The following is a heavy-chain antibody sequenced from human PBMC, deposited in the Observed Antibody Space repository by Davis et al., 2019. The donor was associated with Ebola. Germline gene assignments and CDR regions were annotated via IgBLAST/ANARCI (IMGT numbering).Heavy chain of an antibody. CDR3: AREPMF. J-gene: IGHJ4*02. CDR1: GGSVSSGGYS. Sequence: MPSETLSLTCSVSGGSVSSGGYSWSWIRQPPGKGLEWIGYIYHSGSTYYNPSLKSRVTISVDRSKNQFSLNLSSVTAADTAVYYCAREPMFWGQGSLVTVSS. CDR2: IYHSGST. D-gene: IGHD3-10*02. V-gene: IGHV4-30-2*01.